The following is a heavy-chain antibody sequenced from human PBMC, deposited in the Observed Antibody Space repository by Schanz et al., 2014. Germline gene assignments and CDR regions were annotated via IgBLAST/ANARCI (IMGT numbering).Heavy chain of an antibody. CDR2: ISHDGNNK. CDR3: ARSNYYDNSDYYNSFDY. Sequence: QAQLVESGGGVVQPGRSLRLSCAASGFAFRSYAMHWVRQAPGKGLEWAALISHDGNNKHYVDSVEGRFTISRDNSKNALYLQMDSLRAEDTAVYYCARSNYYDNSDYYNSFDYWGQGTLVTVSS. D-gene: IGHD3-22*01. J-gene: IGHJ4*02. CDR1: GFAFRSYA. V-gene: IGHV3-30-3*01.